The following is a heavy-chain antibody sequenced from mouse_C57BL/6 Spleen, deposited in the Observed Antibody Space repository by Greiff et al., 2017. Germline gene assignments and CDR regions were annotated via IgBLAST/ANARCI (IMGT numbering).Heavy chain of an antibody. D-gene: IGHD1-1*01. J-gene: IGHJ2*01. CDR1: GYTFTSYW. V-gene: IGHV1-59*01. CDR3: ARSPAVVADFDY. CDR2: IDPSDSYT. Sequence: QVQLQQPGAELVRPGTSVKLSCKASGYTFTSYWMHWVKQRPGQGLEWIGVIDPSDSYTNYNQKFKGKATLTVDTSSSTAYMQLSSLTSEDSAVYYCARSPAVVADFDYWGQGTTLTVSS.